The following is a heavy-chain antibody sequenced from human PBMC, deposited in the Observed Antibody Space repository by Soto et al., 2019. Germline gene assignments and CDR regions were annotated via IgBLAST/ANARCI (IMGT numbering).Heavy chain of an antibody. CDR3: AGSYSSGWYIVDY. J-gene: IGHJ4*02. Sequence: PSETLSLTCSVSGGSISSSSYYWGWIRQPPGKGLEWIGIIYYSGSTYYNPSLKSRVTISVDTSKNQFSLKLSSVTAADTAVHYCAGSYSSGWYIVDYWGQGTLVTVSS. V-gene: IGHV4-39*01. D-gene: IGHD6-19*01. CDR2: IYYSGST. CDR1: GGSISSSSYY.